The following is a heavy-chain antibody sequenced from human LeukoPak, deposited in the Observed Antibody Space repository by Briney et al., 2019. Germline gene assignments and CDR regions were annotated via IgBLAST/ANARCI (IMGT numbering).Heavy chain of an antibody. V-gene: IGHV5-51*01. CDR3: ARQGYSSDWTVSSAFDI. Sequence: GESLKISCKGSGYSFTSYWIGWVRQMPGKGLEWMGVIYPGDSDTRYSPSFQGQVTISADKSISTAYLQWSSLKASDTAMYYCARQGYSSDWTVSSAFDIWGQGTMVTVSS. J-gene: IGHJ3*02. D-gene: IGHD6-19*01. CDR1: GYSFTSYW. CDR2: IYPGDSDT.